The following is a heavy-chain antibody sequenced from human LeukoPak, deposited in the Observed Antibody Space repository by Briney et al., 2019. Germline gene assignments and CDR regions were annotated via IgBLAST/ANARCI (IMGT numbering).Heavy chain of an antibody. CDR2: IRTEAYDGAT. CDR1: GFTFGDYA. D-gene: IGHD3-16*01. V-gene: IGHV3-49*04. Sequence: PGRSLRLSCAASGFTFGDYAMSWVRQAPGKGLEWVGFIRTEAYDGATDYGASVKGRFTISRDDSKNIAYLQMNSLNTEDTAVYYCARTFGYYYFYMDVWGKGITVIVSS. CDR3: ARTFGYYYFYMDV. J-gene: IGHJ6*03.